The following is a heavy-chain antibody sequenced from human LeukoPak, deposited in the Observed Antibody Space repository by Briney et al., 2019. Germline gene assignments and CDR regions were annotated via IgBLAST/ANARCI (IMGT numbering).Heavy chain of an antibody. D-gene: IGHD4-17*01. J-gene: IGHJ4*02. CDR2: IIPILGIA. Sequence: SVKVSCKASGGTFSSYAISWVRQAPGQGLEWMGRIIPILGIANYAQKFQGRITITADKSTSTAYMELSSLRSEDTAVYYCASLVGDYPFDYWGQGTLVTVSS. CDR3: ASLVGDYPFDY. V-gene: IGHV1-69*04. CDR1: GGTFSSYA.